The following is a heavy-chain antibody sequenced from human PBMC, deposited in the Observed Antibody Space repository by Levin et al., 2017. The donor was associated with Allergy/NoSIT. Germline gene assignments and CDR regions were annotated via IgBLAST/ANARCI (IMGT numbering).Heavy chain of an antibody. CDR2: IRTIHEGATV. Sequence: TPGGSLRLSCVVSGFPFSNAFMTWFRQAPGGGLEWVGRIRTIHEGATVDYGASVKDRFTISRDDSRSIMYLQMNDLKTEDTGVYVGWIGYDSVARGRRDSWGQGTRVTVSS. V-gene: IGHV3-15*01. J-gene: IGHJ4*02. CDR1: GFPFSNAF. CDR3: WIGYDSVARGRRDS. D-gene: IGHD5-12*01.